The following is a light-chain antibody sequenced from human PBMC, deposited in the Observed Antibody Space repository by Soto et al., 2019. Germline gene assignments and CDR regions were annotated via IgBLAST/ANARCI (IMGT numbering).Light chain of an antibody. V-gene: IGKV1-5*03. J-gene: IGKJ1*01. CDR1: QSIRSY. CDR3: QQYNTCPPWT. Sequence: DIQMTQSPSTLSASVGDRVTITCRASQSIRSYLAWYQQKPGKAPKLLISKASSLESGVPSRFSGSGSGKEFTLTISSLQPDDFAAYYCQQYNTCPPWTFGQGTKVEIK. CDR2: KAS.